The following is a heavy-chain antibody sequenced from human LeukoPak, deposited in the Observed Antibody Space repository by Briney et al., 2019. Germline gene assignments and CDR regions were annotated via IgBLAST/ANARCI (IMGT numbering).Heavy chain of an antibody. D-gene: IGHD3-3*01. CDR2: IYYSGST. CDR3: ARGPPYDFWKGYYFDY. J-gene: IGHJ4*02. V-gene: IGHV4-59*01. CDR1: GGSISSDY. Sequence: SETLSLTCTVSGGSISSDYWSWIRQPPGKRLEWIGYIYYSGSTNYNPSLKSRVTISIDTSKNQFSLKLSSVTAADTAVYYCARGPPYDFWKGYYFDYWGQGTLVTVSS.